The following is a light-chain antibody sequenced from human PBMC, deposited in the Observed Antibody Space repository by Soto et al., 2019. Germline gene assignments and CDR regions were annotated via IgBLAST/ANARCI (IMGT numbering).Light chain of an antibody. Sequence: QPVLTQSPSASASLGASVKLTCTLSSGHSSYAIAWHQQQPEKGPRYLMKLNSDGSHSKGDGIPDRFSGSSSGAERYLTISSLQSEDEADYYCQTWGTGIQVFGGGTRSPS. J-gene: IGLJ3*02. CDR1: SGHSSYA. CDR2: LNSDGSH. V-gene: IGLV4-69*01. CDR3: QTWGTGIQV.